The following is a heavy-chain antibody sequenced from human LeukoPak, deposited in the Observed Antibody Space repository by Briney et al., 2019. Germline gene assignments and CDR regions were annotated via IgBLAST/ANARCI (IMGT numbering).Heavy chain of an antibody. J-gene: IGHJ5*02. D-gene: IGHD4/OR15-4a*01. CDR2: INSDGSST. CDR1: GLTFSTYW. V-gene: IGHV3-74*01. Sequence: GSLRLSFAASGLTFSTYWMHWVRQAPGKGLVWVSRINSDGSSTNYADSVKGRFTISRDNAKNTLYLQMNSLRAEDTAVYYCTRAMALTTPFDPWGQGTLVTVSS. CDR3: TRAMALTTPFDP.